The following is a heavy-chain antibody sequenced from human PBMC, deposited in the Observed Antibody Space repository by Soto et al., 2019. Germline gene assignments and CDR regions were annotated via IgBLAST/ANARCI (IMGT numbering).Heavy chain of an antibody. J-gene: IGHJ4*02. D-gene: IGHD3-10*01. Sequence: SETLSLTCSVSGGSISSSTYYWGWIRQPPGKGLEWIGTIYYSGSTYYNPSFQSRVTISVDTSKNHFSLKLTSVTAADTAVYYCRAELKEDSSGSIEYWGQGTLVTVSS. CDR3: RAELKEDSSGSIEY. V-gene: IGHV4-39*02. CDR1: GGSISSSTYY. CDR2: IYYSGST.